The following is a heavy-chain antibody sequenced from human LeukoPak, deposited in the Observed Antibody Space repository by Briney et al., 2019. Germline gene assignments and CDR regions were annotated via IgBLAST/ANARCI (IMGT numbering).Heavy chain of an antibody. CDR2: ISSSSSYR. CDR3: ARDRSSVGMEEDYYYMDV. D-gene: IGHD6-6*01. V-gene: IGHV3-21*01. J-gene: IGHJ6*03. Sequence: GGSLRLSCAASGFTFSTYSMNWVREAPGKGLEGVSSISSSSSYRYYADSAKGRFTISRDNAKNSLYLQMNSLRAEDTAVYYCARDRSSVGMEEDYYYMDVWGKGTTVTVSS. CDR1: GFTFSTYS.